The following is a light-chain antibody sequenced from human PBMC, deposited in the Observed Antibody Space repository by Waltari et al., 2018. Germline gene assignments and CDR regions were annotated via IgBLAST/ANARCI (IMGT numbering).Light chain of an antibody. J-gene: IGLJ2*01. CDR3: AAWDDSLRGVV. CDR2: NNN. CDR1: SSNIGSNT. Sequence: QPVVPQPPSASGTPGQRVTISCFGSSSNIGSNTVTWYQQLPGTAPKLLIYNNNQRPSGVPDRFSGSKSGTSASLAIGGLQSDDEADYYCAAWDDSLRGVVFGGGTKLTVL. V-gene: IGLV1-44*01.